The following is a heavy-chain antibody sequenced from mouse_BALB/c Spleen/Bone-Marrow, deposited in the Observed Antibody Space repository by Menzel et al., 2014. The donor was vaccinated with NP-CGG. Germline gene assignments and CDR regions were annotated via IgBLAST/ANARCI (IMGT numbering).Heavy chain of an antibody. V-gene: IGHV7-3*02. Sequence: DVKLVESGGGLVQPGGSLRLSCANSGFTFTDYYMSWVRQPPGKALEWLGFIRNKANGYTTEYSASVKGRFTISRDNSQSILYLQMNTLRAEDSATYYCARDKYGSLDYWGQGTTPTVSS. CDR3: ARDKYGSLDY. D-gene: IGHD2-10*02. CDR2: IRNKANGYTT. J-gene: IGHJ2*01. CDR1: GFTFTDYY.